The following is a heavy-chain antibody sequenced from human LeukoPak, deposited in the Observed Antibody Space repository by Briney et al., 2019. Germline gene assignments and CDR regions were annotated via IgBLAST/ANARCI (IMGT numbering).Heavy chain of an antibody. Sequence: GGSLRLSCAASGFTFTSYSMNWVRQAPGNGLEWVSTISGGGGSTYYADSVKGRFTISRDNSKNTLYLQMNSLRAEDMAVYYCARIEWERLGRAFDIWGQGTMVTVSS. V-gene: IGHV3-23*01. D-gene: IGHD1-26*01. CDR1: GFTFTSYS. CDR3: ARIEWERLGRAFDI. CDR2: ISGGGGST. J-gene: IGHJ3*02.